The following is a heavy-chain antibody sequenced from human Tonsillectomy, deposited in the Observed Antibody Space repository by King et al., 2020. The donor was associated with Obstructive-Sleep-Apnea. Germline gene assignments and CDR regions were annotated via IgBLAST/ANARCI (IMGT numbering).Heavy chain of an antibody. CDR2: IYYSGST. V-gene: IGHV4-61*01. CDR1: GGSVSSGSYY. Sequence: QLQESGPGLVKPSENLSLTCTVSGGSVSSGSYYWRWIRQPPGKGLEWIGYIYYSGSTNYNPSLKSRVTISVDTSKNQFSLKLSSVTAADTAVYYCARDRIVGASYYFDYWGQGTLVTVSS. J-gene: IGHJ4*02. CDR3: ARDRIVGASYYFDY. D-gene: IGHD1-26*01.